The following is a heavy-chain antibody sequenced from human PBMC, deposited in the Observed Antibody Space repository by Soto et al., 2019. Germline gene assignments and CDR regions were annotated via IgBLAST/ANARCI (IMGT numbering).Heavy chain of an antibody. CDR2: ITGSSTYI. Sequence: EVQLVESGGGLVKPGGSLRLSCAASEFTFRDFTMNWVRQAPGKGLEWVSSITGSSTYIYYSDSVKGRFTISRDNAKNSLNLQMHSLRAEDTAVYYCARDRGCIGGNCHVLNGLDVWGQGTTVTVSS. CDR1: EFTFRDFT. J-gene: IGHJ6*01. V-gene: IGHV3-21*01. D-gene: IGHD2-15*01. CDR3: ARDRGCIGGNCHVLNGLDV.